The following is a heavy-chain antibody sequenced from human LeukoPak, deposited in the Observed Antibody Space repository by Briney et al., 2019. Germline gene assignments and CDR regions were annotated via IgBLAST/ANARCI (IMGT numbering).Heavy chain of an antibody. CDR1: GFTFSGSA. V-gene: IGHV3-73*01. CDR3: TRMAAAGEDYSYYGMDV. J-gene: IGHJ6*02. D-gene: IGHD6-13*01. CDR2: IRSKTINYAT. Sequence: QPGGSLRLSRAASGFTFSGSAMHWVRQASGKGLEWVGRIRSKTINYATAYAASVKGRFTISRDDSKNTAYLQMNSLKTEDTAVYYCTRMAAAGEDYSYYGMDVWGQGTTVTVSS.